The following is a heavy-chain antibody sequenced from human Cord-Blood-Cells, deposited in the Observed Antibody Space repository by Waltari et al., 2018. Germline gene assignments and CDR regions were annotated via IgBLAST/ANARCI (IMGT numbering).Heavy chain of an antibody. CDR2: IYYSGST. V-gene: IGHV4-39*01. CDR1: GGSISSSRYY. Sequence: QLQLQESGPGLVKPSETLSLTCTVSGGSISSSRYYWGWIRQPPGKGLEWIGSIYYSGSTYYNPSLKSRVTISVDTSKNQFSLKLSSVTAADTAVYYCARLGTGTTFDYWGQGTLVTVSS. CDR3: ARLGTGTTFDY. D-gene: IGHD1-1*01. J-gene: IGHJ4*02.